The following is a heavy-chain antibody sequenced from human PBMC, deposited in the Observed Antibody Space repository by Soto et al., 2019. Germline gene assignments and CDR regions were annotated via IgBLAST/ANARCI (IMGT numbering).Heavy chain of an antibody. J-gene: IGHJ4*02. D-gene: IGHD2-2*01. CDR2: ISYDGSKK. CDR1: GFTFSSYA. Sequence: QVRLVESGGGVVQPGRSLRLSCAASGFTFSSYALHWVRQAPGKGLEWVAVISYDGSKKYYEDSVKGRCSISRDNSKNQLYLQMNSLRGDDTAVYYFSIGEYHYAHFYYWGQGTLVTVSS. V-gene: IGHV3-30-3*01. CDR3: SIGEYHYAHFYY.